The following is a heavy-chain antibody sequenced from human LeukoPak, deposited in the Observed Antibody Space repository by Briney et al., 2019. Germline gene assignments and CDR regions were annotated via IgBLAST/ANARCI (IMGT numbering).Heavy chain of an antibody. D-gene: IGHD3-22*01. CDR2: FYSGGTT. CDR1: GFTVSSSY. Sequence: PGGSLRLSCAASGFTVSSSYMSWVRQAPGQGLEWVSAFYSGGTTYYADSVKGRFTISRDNSKNTLYLQMNSLRAEDTAVYYCAEAPYYYDSSGTFDIWGQGTMVTVSS. CDR3: AEAPYYYDSSGTFDI. J-gene: IGHJ3*02. V-gene: IGHV3-66*01.